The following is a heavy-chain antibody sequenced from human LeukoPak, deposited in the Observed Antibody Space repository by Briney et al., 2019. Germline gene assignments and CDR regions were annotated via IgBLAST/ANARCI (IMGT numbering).Heavy chain of an antibody. Sequence: GGSLRLSCAASGLTFSSYGMNWVRQAPGKGLEWVSSISSTGGTTYYADSVKGRFTISRDNSKDTLYLQMSSLRAEDTAIYYCAKNGGRGAFCTGGTCYPYFYYYMDVWGKGTTATI. CDR3: AKNGGRGAFCTGGTCYPYFYYYMDV. V-gene: IGHV3-23*01. CDR2: ISSTGGTT. D-gene: IGHD2-15*01. CDR1: GLTFSSYG. J-gene: IGHJ6*03.